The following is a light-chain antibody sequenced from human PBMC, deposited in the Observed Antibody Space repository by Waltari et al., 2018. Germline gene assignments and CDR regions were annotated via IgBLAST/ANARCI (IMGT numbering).Light chain of an antibody. CDR1: QNIGSS. J-gene: IGKJ2*03. CDR3: QQSSSFPYS. Sequence: EILLTQSPAFRSVTIKEKVTITCTARQNIGSSLHWYQQKPDQSPKLLIKYVSQSISGVPSRFSGSGSGTDFTLTINSLEAEDAATYYCQQSSSFPYSFGQGTKVEIK. CDR2: YVS. V-gene: IGKV6-21*02.